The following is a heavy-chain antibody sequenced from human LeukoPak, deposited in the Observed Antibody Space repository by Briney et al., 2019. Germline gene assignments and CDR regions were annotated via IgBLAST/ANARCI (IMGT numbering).Heavy chain of an antibody. CDR3: ARRTSHYYYGMDV. Sequence: GASVKVSFKASGYTFTIYYMHWVRQAPGQGLEGMGIINPSGGSTSYAQKFQGRVTMIRDPSTSTVYMELSSLRSEDTAVYYCARRTSHYYYGMDVWGQGTTVTVSS. CDR1: GYTFTIYY. CDR2: INPSGGST. D-gene: IGHD2-2*01. V-gene: IGHV1-46*01. J-gene: IGHJ6*02.